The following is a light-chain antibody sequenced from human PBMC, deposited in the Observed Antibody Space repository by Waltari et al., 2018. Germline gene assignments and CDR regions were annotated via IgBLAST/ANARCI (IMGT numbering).Light chain of an antibody. CDR1: SFRTSY. V-gene: IGLV3-19*01. CDR3: SSRNGRANQVV. CDR2: GKD. J-gene: IGLJ3*02. Sequence: SSELTQNPGVSVALGKTIRFTCQGDSFRTSYASWYQLKPGQAPVLVIYGKDKRPSGIPDRISGYSSGTTSSLTITGAQAEDEADYYCSSRNGRANQVVFAGGTKVTVL.